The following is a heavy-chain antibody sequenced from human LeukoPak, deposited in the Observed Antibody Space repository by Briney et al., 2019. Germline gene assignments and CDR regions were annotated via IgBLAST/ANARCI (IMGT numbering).Heavy chain of an antibody. CDR3: ARAGRVVPAAIWYYYYMDV. V-gene: IGHV4-59*08. Sequence: SETLSLTCTVSGGSISSYYWSWIRQPPGKGLEWIGYIYYSGSTNYNPSLKSRVTISVDTSKNQFSLKLSSVTAADTAVYYCARAGRVVPAAIWYYYYMDVWGKGTTVTVSS. CDR2: IYYSGST. CDR1: GGSISSYY. D-gene: IGHD2-2*02. J-gene: IGHJ6*03.